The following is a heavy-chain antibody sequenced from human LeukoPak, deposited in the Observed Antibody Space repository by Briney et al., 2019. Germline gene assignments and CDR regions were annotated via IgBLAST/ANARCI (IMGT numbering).Heavy chain of an antibody. V-gene: IGHV4-59*01. CDR3: ARTAVGGTVTG. Sequence: KPSETLSLTCTVSGGSISTYYWSWIRQPPGKGLEWIGYIYSSGSTNYNPSLKSRVTISIDTSKNQFSLKLSSVTAADTAMYYCARTAVGGTVTGWGQGTLVTVSS. J-gene: IGHJ4*02. CDR2: IYSSGST. CDR1: GGSISTYY. D-gene: IGHD4-17*01.